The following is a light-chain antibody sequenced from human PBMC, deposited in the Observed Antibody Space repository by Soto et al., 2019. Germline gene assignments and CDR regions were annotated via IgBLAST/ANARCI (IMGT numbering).Light chain of an antibody. CDR2: GAS. Sequence: EIVLTQSPGTLSLSPGERATLSCRASQSLSSNYLAWYQQKPGQAPRLLIYGASSRATGIPARFSGSGSGTDFTLTISSLEPEDFAVYYCQQYGSSGTFGQGTKVDIK. V-gene: IGKV3-20*01. CDR3: QQYGSSGT. J-gene: IGKJ1*01. CDR1: QSLSSNY.